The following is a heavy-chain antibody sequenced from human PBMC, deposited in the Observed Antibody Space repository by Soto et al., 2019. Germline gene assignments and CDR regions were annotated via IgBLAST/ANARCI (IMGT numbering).Heavy chain of an antibody. D-gene: IGHD3-10*01. V-gene: IGHV3-23*01. CDR1: GFTFSSYA. Sequence: EVQLLESGGGLVQPGGSLRLSCAASGFTFSSYAMSWVRQAPGKGLEWVSAISGSGGSTYYADSVKGLFTISRDNSTNTMYLQMNSLRAEDTDVYYCAKAGGFGGYWYFDLWGRGTLVTVSS. CDR2: ISGSGGST. CDR3: AKAGGFGGYWYFDL. J-gene: IGHJ2*01.